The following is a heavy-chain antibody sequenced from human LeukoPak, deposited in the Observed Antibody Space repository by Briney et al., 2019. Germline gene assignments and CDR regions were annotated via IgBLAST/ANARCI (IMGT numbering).Heavy chain of an antibody. Sequence: SETLSLTCTVSGGSISSYYWSWIRQPPGKGLEWIGYIYYSGSTNCNPSLKSRVTISVDTSKNQFSLKLSSVTAADTAVYYCARDSAGGLYFDYWGQGTLVTVSS. CDR2: IYYSGST. D-gene: IGHD2-15*01. CDR3: ARDSAGGLYFDY. CDR1: GGSISSYY. V-gene: IGHV4-59*01. J-gene: IGHJ4*02.